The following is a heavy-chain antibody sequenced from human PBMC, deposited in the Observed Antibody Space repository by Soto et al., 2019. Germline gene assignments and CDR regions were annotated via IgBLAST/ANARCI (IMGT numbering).Heavy chain of an antibody. Sequence: QVQLQESGPGLVKPSQTLSLTCTVSGGSISSGDYYWSWIRQPPGKGLEWIGYIYYSGSPYYNPSPKSRVTISVDTSKNQFSLKLSSVTAADTAVYYCARSNYYDSSGYLNAFDIWGQGTMVTVSS. CDR3: ARSNYYDSSGYLNAFDI. D-gene: IGHD3-22*01. CDR2: IYYSGSP. J-gene: IGHJ3*02. V-gene: IGHV4-30-4*01. CDR1: GGSISSGDYY.